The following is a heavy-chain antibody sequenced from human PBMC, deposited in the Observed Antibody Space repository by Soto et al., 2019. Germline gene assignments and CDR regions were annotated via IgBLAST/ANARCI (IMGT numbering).Heavy chain of an antibody. CDR3: ARGPPIEVAGILLWLDP. Sequence: HLGGSLRLSCAASGFTFSSYGMHWVRQAPGKGLEWVAVIWYDGSSKYYADSVKGRFTISRDNSKNTLYLQMNSLRAEDTAVYYCARGPPIEVAGILLWLDPWGQGTLVTVYS. D-gene: IGHD6-19*01. J-gene: IGHJ5*02. CDR2: IWYDGSSK. CDR1: GFTFSSYG. V-gene: IGHV3-33*01.